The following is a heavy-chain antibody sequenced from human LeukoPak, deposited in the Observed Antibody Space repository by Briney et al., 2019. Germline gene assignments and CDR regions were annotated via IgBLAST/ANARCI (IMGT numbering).Heavy chain of an antibody. CDR2: IIPIFGTA. J-gene: IGHJ5*02. CDR3: ARDRSGITMYAGWFDP. D-gene: IGHD3-10*02. V-gene: IGHV1-69*05. Sequence: GASVKVSCKASGGTFSSYAISWVRQAPGQGLEWMGGIIPIFGTANYAQKFQGRVTITTDESTSTAYMELSSLRSEDTAVYYCARDRSGITMYAGWFDPWGRGTLVTVSS. CDR1: GGTFSSYA.